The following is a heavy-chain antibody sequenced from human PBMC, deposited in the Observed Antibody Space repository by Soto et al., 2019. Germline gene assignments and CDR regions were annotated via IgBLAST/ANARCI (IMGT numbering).Heavy chain of an antibody. CDR3: ARDPLSQYYDFWSGYQSNWFDP. V-gene: IGHV1-2*04. Sequence: GASVKVSCKASGYTFTGYYMHWVRQAPGQGLEWMGWFNPNSGGTNYAQKFQGWVTMTRDTSISTAYMELSRLRSDDTAVYYCARDPLSQYYDFWSGYQSNWFDPWGQGTLVTVSS. CDR2: FNPNSGGT. J-gene: IGHJ5*02. CDR1: GYTFTGYY. D-gene: IGHD3-3*01.